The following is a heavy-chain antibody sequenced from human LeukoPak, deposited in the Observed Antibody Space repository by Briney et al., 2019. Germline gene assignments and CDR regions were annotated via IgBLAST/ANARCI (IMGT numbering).Heavy chain of an antibody. CDR1: GFTFSSYA. D-gene: IGHD1-1*01. Sequence: SLRLSCAASGFTFSSYAMHWVRQAPGKGLEWVAVISYDGSNKYYADSVKGRFTISRDNSKNTLYLQMNSLRAEDTAVYYCARDVQLEHRNWFDPWGQGTLVTVSS. CDR3: ARDVQLEHRNWFDP. CDR2: ISYDGSNK. V-gene: IGHV3-30*04. J-gene: IGHJ5*02.